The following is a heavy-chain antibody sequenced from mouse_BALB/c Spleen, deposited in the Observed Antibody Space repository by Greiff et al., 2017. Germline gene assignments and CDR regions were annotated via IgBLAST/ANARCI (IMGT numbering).Heavy chain of an antibody. CDR3: ARVPWYGNYLYFDY. CDR2: IRNKANGYTT. Sequence: EVMLVESGGGLVQPGGSLRLSCATSGFTFTDYYMSWVRQPPGKALEWLGFIRNKANGYTTEYSASVKGRFTISRDNSQSILYLQMNTLRAEDSATYYCARVPWYGNYLYFDYWGQGTTLTVSS. CDR1: GFTFTDYY. V-gene: IGHV7-3*02. J-gene: IGHJ2*01. D-gene: IGHD2-10*02.